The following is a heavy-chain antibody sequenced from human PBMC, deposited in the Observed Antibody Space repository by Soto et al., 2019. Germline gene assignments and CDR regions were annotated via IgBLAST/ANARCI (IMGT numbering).Heavy chain of an antibody. Sequence: ASVKVSCKASGYTFTGYYMHWVRQAPGQGLEWMGWINPNSGGTNYAQKFQGRVTMTRDTSISTAYMELSRLRSDDTAVYYCAMQYYDFWSGLYYYYGIGVWGQGTTVTVSS. CDR1: GYTFTGYY. CDR2: INPNSGGT. V-gene: IGHV1-2*02. D-gene: IGHD3-3*01. J-gene: IGHJ6*02. CDR3: AMQYYDFWSGLYYYYGIGV.